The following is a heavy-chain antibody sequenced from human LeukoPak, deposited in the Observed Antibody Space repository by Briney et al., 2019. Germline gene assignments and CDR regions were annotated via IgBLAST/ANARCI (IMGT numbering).Heavy chain of an antibody. J-gene: IGHJ4*02. Sequence: PGGSLRLSCAASGFTFNNYAMNWVRQAPGKGLELVSVISGSGGSTHYADSVKGRFTISRDNSKDTLYLQMNSLRAEDTAVCYCAKGTGYTSSSGSVLDYWGQGTLVTVSS. D-gene: IGHD6-6*01. CDR1: GFTFNNYA. CDR2: ISGSGGST. V-gene: IGHV3-23*01. CDR3: AKGTGYTSSSGSVLDY.